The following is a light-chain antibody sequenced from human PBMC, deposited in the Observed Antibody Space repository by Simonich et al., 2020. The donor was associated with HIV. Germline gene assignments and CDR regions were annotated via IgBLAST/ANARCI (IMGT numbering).Light chain of an antibody. J-gene: IGKJ1*01. Sequence: DIVMTQSPDSLAVSLGERATINYKSSRSVLYSSNNKNYLAWYQQKPGQPPKLLIYWTSTRESGVPDRFSASGSGPDFTLTISSLQAEDVAVYYCQQYYSTPPTFGPGTKVEIK. CDR3: QQYYSTPPT. CDR2: WTS. CDR1: RSVLYSSNNKNY. V-gene: IGKV4-1*01.